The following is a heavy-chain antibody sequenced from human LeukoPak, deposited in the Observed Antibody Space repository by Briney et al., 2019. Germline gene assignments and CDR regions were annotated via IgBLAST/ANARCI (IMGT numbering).Heavy chain of an antibody. D-gene: IGHD6-6*01. CDR2: ISSSSSYI. CDR3: ARVRIAARLADY. CDR1: GFTFSSYS. V-gene: IGHV3-21*01. Sequence: PGGSLRLSCAASGFTFSSYSMNWVRQAPWKGLEWVSSISSSSSYIYYADPVKGRFTISRDNAKNSLYLQMNSLRAEDTAVYYCARVRIAARLADYWGQGTLVTVSS. J-gene: IGHJ4*02.